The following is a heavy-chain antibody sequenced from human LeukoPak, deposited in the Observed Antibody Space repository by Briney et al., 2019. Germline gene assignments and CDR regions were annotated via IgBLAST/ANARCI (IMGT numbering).Heavy chain of an antibody. V-gene: IGHV4-39*01. J-gene: IGHJ5*02. Sequence: SETLSLTCTVSGGSISSSSYYWGWIRQPPGKGLERIGSIYYSGSTYYNPSLKSRVTISVDTSKNQFSLKLSSVTAADTAVYYCARHHVVVVAATTENWFDPWGQGTLVTVSS. CDR1: GGSISSSSYY. CDR2: IYYSGST. D-gene: IGHD2-15*01. CDR3: ARHHVVVVAATTENWFDP.